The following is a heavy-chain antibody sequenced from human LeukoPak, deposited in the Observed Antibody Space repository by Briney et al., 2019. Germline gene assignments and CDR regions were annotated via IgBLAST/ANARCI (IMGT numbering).Heavy chain of an antibody. CDR3: ARGESGGPTGWFDH. CDR2: MNINNDYT. V-gene: IGHV1-8*01. CDR1: GYTFTDYA. D-gene: IGHD4-17*01. J-gene: IGHJ5*02. Sequence: GASVTVSFKASGYTFTDYAINWVRQAPGQGLEWMGWMNINNDYTGFPQKVHGRVSITRDTSIGTAYLELSGLTSEDTDIYYCARGESGGPTGWFDHWGQGTLVTVSS.